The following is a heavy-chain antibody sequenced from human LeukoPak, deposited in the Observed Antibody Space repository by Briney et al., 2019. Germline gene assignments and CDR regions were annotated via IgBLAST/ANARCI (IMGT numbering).Heavy chain of an antibody. Sequence: SETLSLTCTVSGGSIDSTYYYWGWIRQPSGKGLECIGGIYYSGSTYYNPSLKSRITISIDTSKNQFSLKLSSVTAADTAVYYCTRANGGTTSNYYMDVWGKGTTVTVS. V-gene: IGHV4-39*07. CDR2: IYYSGST. J-gene: IGHJ6*03. CDR3: TRANGGTTSNYYMDV. CDR1: GGSIDSTYYY. D-gene: IGHD3-16*01.